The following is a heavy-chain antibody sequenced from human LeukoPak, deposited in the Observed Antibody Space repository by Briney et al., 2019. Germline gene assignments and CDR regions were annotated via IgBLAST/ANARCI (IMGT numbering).Heavy chain of an antibody. CDR3: AKVQLLRPDY. Sequence: GRSLRLSCAASGFTFSSYGMHWVRQAPGKGLEWVAFIRYDGSNKYYADSVKGRFTISRDNSKNTLYLQMNSLRAEDTAVYYCAKVQLLRPDYWGQGTLVTVSS. CDR2: IRYDGSNK. CDR1: GFTFSSYG. D-gene: IGHD2-2*01. J-gene: IGHJ4*02. V-gene: IGHV3-30*02.